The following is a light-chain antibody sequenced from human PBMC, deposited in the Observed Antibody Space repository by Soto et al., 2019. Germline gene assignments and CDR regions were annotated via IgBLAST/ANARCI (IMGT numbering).Light chain of an antibody. Sequence: QSALTQPPSASGSPGQSVTISCTGTSSDIGGYDYVSWHPQYPGKAPKLMIYDVTKRPSGVPDRFSGSKSGNTASLTVSGLRAEDEADYYCSSYAGNKLLFGGGTKLTVL. CDR3: SSYAGNKLL. CDR1: SSDIGGYDY. CDR2: DVT. J-gene: IGLJ2*01. V-gene: IGLV2-8*01.